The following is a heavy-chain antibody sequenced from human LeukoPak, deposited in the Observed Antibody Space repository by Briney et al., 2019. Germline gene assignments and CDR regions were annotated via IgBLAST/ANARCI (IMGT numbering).Heavy chain of an antibody. V-gene: IGHV3-48*04. CDR3: ARDHSPYYGDYNEYYYYYYGMDV. J-gene: IGHJ6*02. CDR1: GFTFSSYA. Sequence: GGSLRLSCAASGFTFSSYAMSWVRQAPGKGLEWVSYISSSGSTIYYADSVKGRFTISRDNAKNSLYLQMNSLRAEDTAVYYCARDHSPYYGDYNEYYYYYYGMDVWGQGTTVTVSS. CDR2: ISSSGSTI. D-gene: IGHD4-17*01.